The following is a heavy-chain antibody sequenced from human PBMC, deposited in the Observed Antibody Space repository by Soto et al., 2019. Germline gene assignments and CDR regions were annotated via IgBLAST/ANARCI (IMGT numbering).Heavy chain of an antibody. D-gene: IGHD2-21*01. CDR3: ARVIAYSDF. CDR2: ISTTSGYT. CDR1: GYTFSSYS. V-gene: IGHV1-18*01. J-gene: IGHJ4*02. Sequence: QVQMVQSGAEVKQPGASVKISCKTSGYTFSSYSINWVRQAPGQGLEWMAWISTTSGYTNYAERVLGRVTATSNESARTAFMGMEGLTPDDTAVYFCARVIAYSDFWGQGTLVTVSS.